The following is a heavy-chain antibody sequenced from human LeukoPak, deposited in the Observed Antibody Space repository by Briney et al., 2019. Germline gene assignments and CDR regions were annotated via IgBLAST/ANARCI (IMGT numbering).Heavy chain of an antibody. V-gene: IGHV4-61*01. CDR3: ARGGSGSNFDY. CDR2: IYYSGST. Sequence: SETLSLTCTVSGGSVSSGSYYWSWIRQPPGKGLEWIGYIYYSGSTNYNPSLKSRVTISVDTSKNQFSLKLSSVTAADMAVYYCARGGSGSNFDYWGQGTLVTVSS. D-gene: IGHD3-10*01. CDR1: GGSVSSGSYY. J-gene: IGHJ4*02.